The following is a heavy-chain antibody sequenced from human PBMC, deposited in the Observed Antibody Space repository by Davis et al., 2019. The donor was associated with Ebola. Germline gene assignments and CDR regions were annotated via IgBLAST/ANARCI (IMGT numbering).Heavy chain of an antibody. V-gene: IGHV6-1*01. CDR3: ARELLAAAGACFFDY. CDR1: GDSVFSNSAA. D-gene: IGHD6-13*01. CDR2: TYYRSKWYN. J-gene: IGHJ4*02. Sequence: HSQTLSLTCAISGDSVFSNSAAWNWIRQSPSRGLEWLGRTYYRSKWYNDYAVSVKSRITINPDTSKNQFSLQLNSVTPEDTAVYYCARELLAAAGACFFDYWGQGTLVTVSS.